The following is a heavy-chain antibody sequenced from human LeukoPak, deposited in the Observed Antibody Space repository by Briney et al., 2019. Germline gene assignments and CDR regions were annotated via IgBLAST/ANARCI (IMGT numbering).Heavy chain of an antibody. J-gene: IGHJ4*02. V-gene: IGHV3-30-3*01. CDR3: ARDRAWNYFDY. CDR2: ISKDGSDK. Sequence: GGSLRLSCAASGFTFSSYAMHWVRQAPGKGLEWVAVISKDGSDKYYPGSVRGRFTISRDNSKNTIYLQMDSLRAEDTAIYYCARDRAWNYFDYWGQGALVTVSS. CDR1: GFTFSSYA. D-gene: IGHD3-3*01.